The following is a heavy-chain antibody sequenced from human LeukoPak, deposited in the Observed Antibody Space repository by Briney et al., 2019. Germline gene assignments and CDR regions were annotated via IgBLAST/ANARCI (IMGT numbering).Heavy chain of an antibody. CDR1: GXTFSRYA. D-gene: IGHD2-2*01. CDR3: VKAYCSSTSCLFDY. J-gene: IGHJ4*02. Sequence: GGSLRLSCSASGXTFSRYAMHWVRQAPGKGLESVSAISSNGGSTYYADSVKGRFTISRDNSKNTLYLQMSSLRAEDTAVYYCVKAYCSSTSCLFDYWGQGTLVTVSS. CDR2: ISSNGGST. V-gene: IGHV3-64D*09.